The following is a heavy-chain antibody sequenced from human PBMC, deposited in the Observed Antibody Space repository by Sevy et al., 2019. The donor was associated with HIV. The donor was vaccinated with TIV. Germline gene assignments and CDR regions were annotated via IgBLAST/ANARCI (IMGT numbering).Heavy chain of an antibody. CDR3: ARGLGEGLRLGGDYYYCGMDV. V-gene: IGHV4-59*13. J-gene: IGHJ6*02. Sequence: SETLSLTCTVSGGSISSYYWSWIRQPPGKGLEWIGYIYYSGSTNYNPSLKSRVTISVDPSKSQFSLKLSSVTAADTAVYYCARGLGEGLRLGGDYYYCGMDVWGQGTTVTVSS. D-gene: IGHD5-12*01. CDR1: GGSISSYY. CDR2: IYYSGST.